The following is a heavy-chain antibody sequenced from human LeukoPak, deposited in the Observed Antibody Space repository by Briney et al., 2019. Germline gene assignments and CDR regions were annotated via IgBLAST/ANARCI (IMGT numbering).Heavy chain of an antibody. Sequence: SETLSLTCTVSGGPISSSSYYWGWIRQPPGKGLEWIGSIYYSGSTSYNPSLKSRVTISVDTSKNQFSLKLSSVTAADTAVYYCARAWYCDILTGYSPLFDYWGQGTLVTVSS. V-gene: IGHV4-39*01. CDR1: GGPISSSSYY. CDR2: IYYSGST. D-gene: IGHD3-9*01. J-gene: IGHJ4*02. CDR3: ARAWYCDILTGYSPLFDY.